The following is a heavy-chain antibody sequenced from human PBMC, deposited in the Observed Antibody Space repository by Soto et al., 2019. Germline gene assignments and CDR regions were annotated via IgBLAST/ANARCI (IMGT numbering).Heavy chain of an antibody. CDR3: ARSDRLRTKDSSGPFGLNY. CDR1: GGSISSSNW. D-gene: IGHD6-19*01. V-gene: IGHV4-4*02. J-gene: IGHJ4*02. CDR2: IYHSGST. Sequence: SETLSLTCAVSGGSISSSNWWSWVRQPPGKGLEWIGEIYHSGSTNYNPSLKSRVTISVDKSKNQFSLKLSSVTAADTAVYYCARSDRLRTKDSSGPFGLNYWGQGTLVTVSS.